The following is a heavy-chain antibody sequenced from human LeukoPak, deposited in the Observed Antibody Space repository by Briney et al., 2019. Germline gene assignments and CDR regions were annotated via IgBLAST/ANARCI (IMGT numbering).Heavy chain of an antibody. Sequence: ASVTVSCKASGGTFSSYAISWVRQAPGQGLEWMGGIIPIFGTANYAQKFQGRVTITADKSTSTAYMELSSLRSEDTAVYYCARGYSGSYGGYYFDYWGQGTLVTVSS. CDR1: GGTFSSYA. CDR3: ARGYSGSYGGYYFDY. J-gene: IGHJ4*02. D-gene: IGHD1-26*01. CDR2: IIPIFGTA. V-gene: IGHV1-69*06.